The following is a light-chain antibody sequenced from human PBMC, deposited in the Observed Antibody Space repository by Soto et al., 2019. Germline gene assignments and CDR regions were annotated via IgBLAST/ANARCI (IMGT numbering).Light chain of an antibody. CDR2: KVN. Sequence: QSVLTQPASVSGSPGQSFTISCTGTSSDVGGYNFVSWYQQLPGRVPKLTIYKVNNPPSGISNRFSGSKSGNTASLTISGLHPEDEADYYCSSYASSAPLYGFGTGTKVTV. CDR1: SSDVGGYNF. CDR3: SSYASSAPLYG. V-gene: IGLV2-14*01. J-gene: IGLJ1*01.